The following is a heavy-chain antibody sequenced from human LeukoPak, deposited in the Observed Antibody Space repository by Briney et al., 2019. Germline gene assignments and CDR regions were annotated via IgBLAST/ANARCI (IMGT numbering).Heavy chain of an antibody. CDR1: GYTFTSYG. CDR3: ARYSGSYQLRAFDI. V-gene: IGHV1-18*01. J-gene: IGHJ3*02. CDR2: ISAYNGNT. D-gene: IGHD1-26*01. Sequence: ASVKVSCKASGYTFTSYGISWVRQAPGQGLEWMGWISAYNGNTNYAQKLQGRVTMTTDTSTSTAYKELRSLRSDDTAVYYCARYSGSYQLRAFDIWGQGTMVTVSS.